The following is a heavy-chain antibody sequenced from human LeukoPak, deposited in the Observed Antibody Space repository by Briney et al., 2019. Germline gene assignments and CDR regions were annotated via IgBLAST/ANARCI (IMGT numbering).Heavy chain of an antibody. CDR1: GYTFTNYY. CDR3: AREGSYYGSGTGAFDI. D-gene: IGHD3-10*01. Sequence: ASVKVSCKASGYTFTNYYMHWVRQAPGQGLEWMGIINPSGGSTSYAQKFQGRVTMTRDTSTSTVYMELSSLRSEDTAVYYCAREGSYYGSGTGAFDIWGQGAMVTVSS. J-gene: IGHJ3*02. V-gene: IGHV1-46*01. CDR2: INPSGGST.